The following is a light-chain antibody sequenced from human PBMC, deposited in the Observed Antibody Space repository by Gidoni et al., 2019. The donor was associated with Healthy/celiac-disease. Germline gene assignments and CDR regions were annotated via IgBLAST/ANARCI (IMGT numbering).Light chain of an antibody. CDR2: DAS. CDR1: QDISNY. V-gene: IGKV1-33*01. Sequence: IQMTQSPSSLSASVGDRVTITCQASQDISNYLNWYQQKPGKAPKLLIYDASNLETGVPSRFSGSGSGTDFTFTISSLQPEDIATYYCQQYDNLQYTFGQXTKLEIK. J-gene: IGKJ2*01. CDR3: QQYDNLQYT.